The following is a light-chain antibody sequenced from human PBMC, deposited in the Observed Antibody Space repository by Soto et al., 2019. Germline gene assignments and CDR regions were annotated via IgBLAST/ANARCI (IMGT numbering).Light chain of an antibody. Sequence: DIQLTQSPSFLSASVGDRVTITCRASQGISSYLAWYQQKPGKAPKLLIYAASTLQSGVPLRFSGSGSGTSFTLTISSLQHEDFATYYCQQLLSYPITFGQGTRLEIK. CDR3: QQLLSYPIT. V-gene: IGKV1-9*01. CDR2: AAS. CDR1: QGISSY. J-gene: IGKJ5*01.